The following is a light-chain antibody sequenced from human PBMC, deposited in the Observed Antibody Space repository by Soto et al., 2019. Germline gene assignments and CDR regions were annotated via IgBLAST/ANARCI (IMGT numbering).Light chain of an antibody. CDR2: DVS. V-gene: IGLV2-14*01. Sequence: QSVLTQPASVSGSPGQSITISCTGTSSDVGGYNYVSWYQQHPGKAPKLMIYDVSNRPSGVSNRFSGSKSGNTASLTISVLQSEDEADYYCSSYTSRSTLYVVFGGGTKLTVL. CDR3: SSYTSRSTLYVV. J-gene: IGLJ2*01. CDR1: SSDVGGYNY.